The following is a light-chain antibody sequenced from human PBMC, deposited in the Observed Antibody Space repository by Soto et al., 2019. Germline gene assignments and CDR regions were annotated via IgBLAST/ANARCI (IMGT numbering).Light chain of an antibody. Sequence: QSVLTQPPSVSGAPGQRVTISCTGSTSNIGADYDVHWYQQLPGTAPKLLIYGSSDRPSGVPDRFSGSKSGTSASLAITGLQAEDEADYYCQSYDSGLINYVFGTGTKVTVL. CDR2: GSS. J-gene: IGLJ1*01. CDR3: QSYDSGLINYV. V-gene: IGLV1-40*01. CDR1: TSNIGADYD.